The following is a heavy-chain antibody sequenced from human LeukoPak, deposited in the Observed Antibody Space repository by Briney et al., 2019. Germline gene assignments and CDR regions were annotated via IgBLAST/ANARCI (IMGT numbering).Heavy chain of an antibody. J-gene: IGHJ4*02. CDR1: GFTFSSYE. V-gene: IGHV3-48*03. Sequence: GGSLRLSRAASGFTFSSYEMNWVRQAPGKGLEWVSYISSGGNTIYYADSVKGRFTISRDNAKNSLYLQMNSLRAEDTAVYYCAREGTAMVSFDYWGQGTLVTVSS. CDR2: ISSGGNTI. D-gene: IGHD5-18*01. CDR3: AREGTAMVSFDY.